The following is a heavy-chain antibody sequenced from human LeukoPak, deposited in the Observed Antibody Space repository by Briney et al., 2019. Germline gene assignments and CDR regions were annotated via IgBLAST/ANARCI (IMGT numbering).Heavy chain of an antibody. CDR1: GFTFSSYA. V-gene: IGHV3-23*01. D-gene: IGHD3-9*01. CDR2: ISGSGGST. CDR3: AKGQRYFDWLFANWFDP. J-gene: IGHJ5*02. Sequence: GGSLRLSCAASGFTFSSYAMSWVRQAPGKGLEWVSAISGSGGSTYYADSVKGRFTISRDNSKNTLYLQMNSLRAEDTAVYYCAKGQRYFDWLFANWFDPWGQGTLVTVSS.